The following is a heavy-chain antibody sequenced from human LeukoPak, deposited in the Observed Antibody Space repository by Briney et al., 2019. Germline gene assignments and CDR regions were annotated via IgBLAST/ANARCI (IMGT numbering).Heavy chain of an antibody. CDR2: IYYSGST. D-gene: IGHD6-19*01. J-gene: IGHJ4*02. Sequence: PSETLSLTCTVSGGSISSYYWSWIRQPPGKGLEWIGYIYYSGSTNYNPSLKSRVTISVDTSKNQFSLKLGSVTAADTAVYYCARSHRYSSGWYGFFDWGQGTLVTVSS. CDR1: GGSISSYY. CDR3: ARSHRYSSGWYGFFD. V-gene: IGHV4-59*01.